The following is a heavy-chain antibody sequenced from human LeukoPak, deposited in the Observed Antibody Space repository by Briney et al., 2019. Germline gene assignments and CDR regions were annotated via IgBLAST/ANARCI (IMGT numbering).Heavy chain of an antibody. CDR2: ISSSSSYI. CDR1: GFTFSSYS. Sequence: GGSLRLSCAASGFTFSSYSMNWVRQAPGKGLEWVSSISSSSSYIYYADSVKGRFTISRDNAKNSLYLQMNSLRAEDTAVYYCARADRSSYYYYMDVWGKGTTVTVSS. CDR3: ARADRSSYYYYMDV. J-gene: IGHJ6*03. V-gene: IGHV3-21*01.